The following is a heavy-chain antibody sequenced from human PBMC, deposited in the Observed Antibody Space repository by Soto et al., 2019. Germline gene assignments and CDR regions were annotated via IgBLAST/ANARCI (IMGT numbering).Heavy chain of an antibody. CDR2: IYGGGTT. J-gene: IGHJ4*02. Sequence: EVQLVESGGGLIQPGGSLRLSCAASGFAVSSKYMTWVRQAPGKGLEWVSVIYGGGTTYYADSVKGRFTISRDTSKNTLYLQMNSLRAEDTAVYYCVQTTGWRGFEVGGQGTLVTVSS. CDR3: VQTTGWRGFEV. D-gene: IGHD6-19*01. V-gene: IGHV3-53*01. CDR1: GFAVSSKY.